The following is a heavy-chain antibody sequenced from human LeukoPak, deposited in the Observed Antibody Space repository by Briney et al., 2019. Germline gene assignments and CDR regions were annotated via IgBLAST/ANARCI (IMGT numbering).Heavy chain of an antibody. CDR2: ISSSGSTI. D-gene: IGHD5-18*01. V-gene: IGHV3-48*03. Sequence: GGSLRLSCAASGFTFSSYEMNWVRQAPGKGLEWVSYISSSGSTIYYADSVKGRFTISRDNAKNSLYLQMNSLRAEDTAMYYCARRATTERGHSYGLDFWGQGTLVTVSS. J-gene: IGHJ4*02. CDR3: ARRATTERGHSYGLDF. CDR1: GFTFSSYE.